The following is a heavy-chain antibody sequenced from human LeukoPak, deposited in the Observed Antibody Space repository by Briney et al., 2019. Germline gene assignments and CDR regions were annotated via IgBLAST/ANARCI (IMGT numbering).Heavy chain of an antibody. CDR1: GGSISSYY. Sequence: PSETLSLTCTVPGGSISSYYWSWIRQPPGKGLEWIGYIYYSGSTNYNPSLKSRVTISVDTSKNQFSLKLSSVTAADTAVYYCARVDVDIVATIISDWGQGTLVTVSS. V-gene: IGHV4-59*01. CDR2: IYYSGST. D-gene: IGHD5-12*01. CDR3: ARVDVDIVATIISD. J-gene: IGHJ4*02.